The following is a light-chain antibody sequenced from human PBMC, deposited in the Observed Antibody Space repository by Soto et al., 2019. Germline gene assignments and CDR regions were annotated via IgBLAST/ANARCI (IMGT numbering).Light chain of an antibody. V-gene: IGKV3-20*01. CDR2: GAS. CDR3: QQYGTTRIT. Sequence: EIAVTKSLCTQSCSPVATATVSCTSSQSVSNSYLAWYQQKPSQAARLLMYGASNRATGIPDRFSGSGSETDFTLTISRLEPEDFAVYYCQQYGTTRITFGQGTQLEIK. CDR1: QSVSNSY. J-gene: IGKJ5*01.